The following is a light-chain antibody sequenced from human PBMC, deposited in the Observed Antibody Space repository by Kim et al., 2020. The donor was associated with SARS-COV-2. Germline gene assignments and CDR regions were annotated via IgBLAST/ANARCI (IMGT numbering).Light chain of an antibody. J-gene: IGLJ1*01. Sequence: SITISCTGTSSDVGSYNLVTWYQQHPGKAPKLMIYEVSKRPSGVSNRFSGSKSGNTASLTISGLQAEDEADYYCCSYAGSSTFLYVFGTGTKVTDL. V-gene: IGLV2-23*02. CDR1: SSDVGSYNL. CDR3: CSYAGSSTFLYV. CDR2: EVS.